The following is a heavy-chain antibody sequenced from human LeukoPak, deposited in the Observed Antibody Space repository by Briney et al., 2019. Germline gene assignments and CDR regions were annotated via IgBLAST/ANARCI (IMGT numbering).Heavy chain of an antibody. CDR3: ARHQASDFWSGYYTRNNWFDP. D-gene: IGHD3-3*01. J-gene: IGHJ5*02. CDR2: IYYSGST. V-gene: IGHV4-39*01. Sequence: SETLSPTCTVSGGSISSSSYYWGWIRQPPGKGLEWIGSIYYSGSTYYNPSLKSRVTISVDTSKNQFSLKLSSVTAADTAVYYCARHQASDFWSGYYTRNNWFDPWGQGTLVTVSS. CDR1: GGSISSSSYY.